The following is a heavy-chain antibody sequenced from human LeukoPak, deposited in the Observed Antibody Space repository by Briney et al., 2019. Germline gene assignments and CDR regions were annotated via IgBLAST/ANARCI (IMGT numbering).Heavy chain of an antibody. J-gene: IGHJ4*02. CDR1: GGSISSGDYY. D-gene: IGHD6-19*01. V-gene: IGHV4-30-4*02. CDR2: IYYSGST. CDR3: ARYGGSGWANFDY. Sequence: SETLSLTCTVSGGSISSGDYYWSWIRQPPGKGLEWIGYIYYSGSTYYNPTLKSRVTISVDTSKNQFSLRLSSVTAADTAVYYCARYGGSGWANFDYWGQGTLVTVSS.